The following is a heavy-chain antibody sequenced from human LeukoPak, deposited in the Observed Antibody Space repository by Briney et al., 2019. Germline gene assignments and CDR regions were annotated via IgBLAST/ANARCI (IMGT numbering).Heavy chain of an antibody. CDR1: GGSFSGYY. Sequence: PSETLSLTCAVHGGSFSGYYWSWIRQPPGKGLEWSGEINLSGSTNYNPSLKSRVTISVDTSRNQFSLKLSSVTAADTAVYYCAREVVHYDFWSGYRDYFDYWGQGTLVTVSS. CDR2: INLSGST. V-gene: IGHV4-34*01. J-gene: IGHJ4*02. CDR3: AREVVHYDFWSGYRDYFDY. D-gene: IGHD3-3*01.